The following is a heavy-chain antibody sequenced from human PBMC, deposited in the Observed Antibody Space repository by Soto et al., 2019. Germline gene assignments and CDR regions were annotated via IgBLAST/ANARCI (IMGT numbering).Heavy chain of an antibody. J-gene: IGHJ4*02. CDR3: ARGGGSPYHNHEFDF. D-gene: IGHD6-13*01. Sequence: SETLSLTCSVSGGSITSGGYYWNWIRQHPGKGLEWIGYIYYGGITYYNPSLKSRITISVDTSKNQFSLKLGSVTAADTAVYYCARGGGSPYHNHEFDFWGQGTLVTVSS. V-gene: IGHV4-31*03. CDR1: GGSITSGGYY. CDR2: IYYGGIT.